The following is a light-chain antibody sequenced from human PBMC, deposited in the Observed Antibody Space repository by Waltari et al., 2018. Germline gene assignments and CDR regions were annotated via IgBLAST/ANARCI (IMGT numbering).Light chain of an antibody. CDR1: QSVSSY. CDR2: DAS. V-gene: IGKV3-11*01. Sequence: EIVLTQSPATLSLSPGERATLSCRASQSVSSYLAWYQQKPGQAPRLLIYDASNRASGIPARFSGSGLGTDFTLTISSLEPEDSAVYYCQQRSNWPPLTFGGGTKVEIK. CDR3: QQRSNWPPLT. J-gene: IGKJ4*01.